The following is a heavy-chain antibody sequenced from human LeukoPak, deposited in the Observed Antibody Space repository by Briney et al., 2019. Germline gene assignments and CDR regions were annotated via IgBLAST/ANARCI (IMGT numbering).Heavy chain of an antibody. Sequence: GGSLRLSCAASGFTFDYYAMHWVRQAPGKGMEWVSLISWDGGSTYYADSVKGRFTISRDNSKNSLYLQMNSLRAEDTALYYCAKDRSSGWPHYYYYYMDVWGKGTTVTVSS. CDR3: AKDRSSGWPHYYYYYMDV. CDR1: GFTFDYYA. CDR2: ISWDGGST. D-gene: IGHD6-19*01. V-gene: IGHV3-43D*03. J-gene: IGHJ6*03.